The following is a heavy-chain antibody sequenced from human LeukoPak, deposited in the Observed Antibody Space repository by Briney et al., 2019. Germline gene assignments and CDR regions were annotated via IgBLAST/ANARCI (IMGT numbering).Heavy chain of an antibody. J-gene: IGHJ4*02. CDR2: IYTSGST. D-gene: IGHD3-22*01. V-gene: IGHV4-61*02. CDR1: GGSISSGSYY. Sequence: SETLSLTCTVSGGSISSGSYYWSWIRQPAGKGLEWIGRIYTSGSTNYNPSLKSRVTMSVDTSKNQFSLKVNSVTAADTAVYYCARYRNSGGYVDYWGQGTLVTVSS. CDR3: ARYRNSGGYVDY.